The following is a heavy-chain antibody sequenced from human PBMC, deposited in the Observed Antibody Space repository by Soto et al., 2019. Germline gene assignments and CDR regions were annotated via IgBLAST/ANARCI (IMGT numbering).Heavy chain of an antibody. V-gene: IGHV3-15*07. J-gene: IGHJ4*01. CDR1: GFTFITAW. CDR2: IKSKNDGGTT. CDR3: AADLPGHGGGYEFDY. D-gene: IGHD2-15*01. Sequence: GGSLRLSCAASGFTFITAWMNWVRQAPGKGLEWVGRIKSKNDGGTTDFAAPVKGRFTISRDDSKNTVYLQMNSLRTEDTALYYCAADLPGHGGGYEFDYWGQGTPVTVSS.